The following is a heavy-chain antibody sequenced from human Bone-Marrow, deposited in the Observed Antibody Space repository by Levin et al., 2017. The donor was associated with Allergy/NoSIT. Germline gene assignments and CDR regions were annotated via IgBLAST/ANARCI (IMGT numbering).Heavy chain of an antibody. V-gene: IGHV5-51*01. J-gene: IGHJ5*02. Sequence: KAGGSLRLSCKGSGYSFTSYWIGWVRQMPGKGLEWMGIIYPGDSDTRYSPSFQGQVTISADKSISTAYLQWSSLKASDTAMYYCARRITMIRGATNWFDPWGQGTLVTVSS. D-gene: IGHD3-10*01. CDR2: IYPGDSDT. CDR3: ARRITMIRGATNWFDP. CDR1: GYSFTSYW.